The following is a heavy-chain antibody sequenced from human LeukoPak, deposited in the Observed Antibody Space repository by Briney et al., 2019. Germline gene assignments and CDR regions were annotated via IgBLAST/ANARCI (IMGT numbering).Heavy chain of an antibody. V-gene: IGHV1-3*01. CDR1: GYTFTSYA. D-gene: IGHD6-19*01. CDR3: ASKGSSGWPAPPTWGLKKNYYYYGMDV. J-gene: IGHJ6*02. CDR2: INAGNGNT. Sequence: ASVKVSCKASGYTFTSYAMHWVRQAPGQRLEWMGWINAGNGNTKYSQKFQGRVTITADESTSTAYMELSSLRSEDTAVYYCASKGSSGWPAPPTWGLKKNYYYYGMDVWGQGTTVTVSS.